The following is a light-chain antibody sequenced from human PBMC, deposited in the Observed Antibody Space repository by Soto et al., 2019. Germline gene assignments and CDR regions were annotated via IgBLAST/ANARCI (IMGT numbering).Light chain of an antibody. CDR3: SSYTTGSTPVV. V-gene: IGLV2-14*01. CDR2: DVS. Sequence: QSALTQPASVSGSPGQSVTISCTGTSSDVGGYNYVSWYQQHPGKAPKFMIYDVSNRPSGVSTRFSGSKSGNTASLTISGLQAEDEADYYCSSYTTGSTPVVFGGGNKVTVL. J-gene: IGLJ2*01. CDR1: SSDVGGYNY.